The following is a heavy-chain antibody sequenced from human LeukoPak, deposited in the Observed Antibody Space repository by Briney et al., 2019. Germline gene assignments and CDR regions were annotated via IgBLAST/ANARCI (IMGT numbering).Heavy chain of an antibody. D-gene: IGHD2-2*02. CDR3: AKLQGFQLLYPFDY. CDR1: GFTFSSYA. J-gene: IGHJ4*02. CDR2: ISSSGGST. V-gene: IGHV3-23*01. Sequence: PGGSLRLSCAASGFTFSSYAMSWVRQAPGKGLEWVSAISSSGGSTYYADSVKGRFTLSRHNSKNTLYLQMNSLRAEDTAVYYCAKLQGFQLLYPFDYWGQGTLVTVSS.